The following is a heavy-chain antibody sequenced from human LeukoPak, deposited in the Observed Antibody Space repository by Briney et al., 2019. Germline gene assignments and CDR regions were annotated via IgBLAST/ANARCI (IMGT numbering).Heavy chain of an antibody. J-gene: IGHJ6*03. V-gene: IGHV4-4*09. CDR3: ARHYYYYYMDV. CDR1: GGSISSYY. CDR2: IYTSEST. Sequence: PSETLSLTCTVSGGSISSYYWSWIRQPAGKGLEWIGYIYTSESTNYNPSLESRATISVDTSKNQFSLKLSSVTAADTAVYYCARHYYYYYMDVWGKGTTVTVSS.